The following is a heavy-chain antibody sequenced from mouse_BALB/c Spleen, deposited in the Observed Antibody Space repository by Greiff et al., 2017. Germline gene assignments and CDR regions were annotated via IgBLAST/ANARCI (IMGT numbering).Heavy chain of an antibody. D-gene: IGHD1-2*01. J-gene: IGHJ4*01. CDR3: AREGDYGTMDY. CDR1: GFTFSDYY. CDR2: ISDGGSYT. V-gene: IGHV5-4*02. Sequence: EVQRVESGGGLVKPGGSLKLSCAASGFTFSDYYMYWVRQTPEKRLEWVATISDGGSYTYYPDSVKGRFTISRDNAKNNLYLQMSSLKSEDTAMYYCAREGDYGTMDYWGQGTSVTVSS.